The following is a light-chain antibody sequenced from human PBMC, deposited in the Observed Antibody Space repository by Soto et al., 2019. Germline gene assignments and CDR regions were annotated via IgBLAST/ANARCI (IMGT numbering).Light chain of an antibody. CDR2: KAS. CDR1: QSISSW. J-gene: IGKJ4*01. Sequence: DIQMTQSPSTLSASVGDRVTITCRASQSISSWLAWYQQKPGKAPNLLIYKASSLESGVPSRFSGSGSGTEFTLTISSLQPDDFATYYCQQYNIYPLTFDVGTKVEIK. CDR3: QQYNIYPLT. V-gene: IGKV1-5*03.